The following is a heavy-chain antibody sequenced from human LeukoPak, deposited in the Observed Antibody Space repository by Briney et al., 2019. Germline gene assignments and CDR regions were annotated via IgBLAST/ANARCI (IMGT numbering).Heavy chain of an antibody. D-gene: IGHD4-17*01. CDR2: ISYIGST. V-gene: IGHV4-59*11. CDR3: ARDMVTVTKGFDI. Sequence: SETLSLTCAVSDDSFSSHYWTWIRQPPGKGLEWIGYISYIGSTNYNPSLKSRVTISIDTSRNQFSLRLSSVTAADTAVYYCARDMVTVTKGFDIWGQGTMVSVSS. J-gene: IGHJ3*02. CDR1: DDSFSSHY.